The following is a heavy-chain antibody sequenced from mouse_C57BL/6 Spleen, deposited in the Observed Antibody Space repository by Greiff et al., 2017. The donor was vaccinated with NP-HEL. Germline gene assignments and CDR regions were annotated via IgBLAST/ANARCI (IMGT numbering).Heavy chain of an antibody. J-gene: IGHJ4*01. CDR1: GFNIKDDY. Sequence: VHVKQSGAELVRPGASVKLSCTASGFNIKDDYMHWVKQRPEQGLEWIGWIDPENGDTEYASKFQGKATITADTSSNTAYLQLSSLTSEDTAVYYCTTGDGLVDYWGQGTSVTVSS. D-gene: IGHD2-10*02. CDR3: TTGDGLVDY. V-gene: IGHV14-4*01. CDR2: IDPENGDT.